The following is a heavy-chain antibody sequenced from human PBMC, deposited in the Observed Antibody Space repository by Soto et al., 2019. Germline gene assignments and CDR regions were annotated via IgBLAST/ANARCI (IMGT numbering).Heavy chain of an antibody. J-gene: IGHJ6*02. V-gene: IGHV1-58*01. CDR1: GFTFSSSA. CDR2: VVVGSGKT. Sequence: SVKVSCKASGFTFSSSAVQWVRQARGQRLEWIGWVVVGSGKTNYAQKFQERVTITRDMSTSTAYMELSSLRSEDTAVYYCAGRYCSGGSCYNYYGMDVWGQGTTVTVSS. D-gene: IGHD2-15*01. CDR3: AGRYCSGGSCYNYYGMDV.